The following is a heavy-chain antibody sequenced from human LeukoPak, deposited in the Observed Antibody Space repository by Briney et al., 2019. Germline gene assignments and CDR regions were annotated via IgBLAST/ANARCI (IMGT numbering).Heavy chain of an antibody. CDR2: ISGSGGST. CDR3: AKPSVRWGMVREPGDFDY. J-gene: IGHJ4*02. V-gene: IGHV3-23*01. CDR1: GFTFSTYG. D-gene: IGHD3-10*01. Sequence: PGGTLRLSCAASGFTFSTYGMSWVRQAPGKGLEWVSAISGSGGSTYYADSVKGRFTISRDNSKNTLYLQMNSLRAEDTAVYYCAKPSVRWGMVREPGDFDYWGQGTLVTVSS.